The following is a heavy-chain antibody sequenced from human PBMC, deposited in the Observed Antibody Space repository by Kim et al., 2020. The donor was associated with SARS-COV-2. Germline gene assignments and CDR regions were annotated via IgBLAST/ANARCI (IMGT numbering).Heavy chain of an antibody. D-gene: IGHD2-21*01. Sequence: GGSLRLSCAASGFTFSNYGMHWVRQAPGKGLEWVSVIWYDGSNKKYADSVKGRFAISRDNFKNTLFLQMNSLRADDTAVYYCAREREEDAVNSTPAYAYWGQGSLVTVSS. CDR1: GFTFSNYG. CDR3: AREREEDAVNSTPAYAY. CDR2: IWYDGSNK. V-gene: IGHV3-33*01. J-gene: IGHJ4*02.